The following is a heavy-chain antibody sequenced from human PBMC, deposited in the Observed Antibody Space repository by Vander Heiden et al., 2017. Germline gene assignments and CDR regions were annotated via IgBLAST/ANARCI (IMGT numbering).Heavy chain of an antibody. Sequence: EVQLLESGGGLVQPGGSLRLPCAASGFTFSTHAMSGVRQPPGKGVEWVSASSGSGGSTYYADSVKVRFTISRDNSKNPLYLQMNSLRAEDTAVYYCAKDEGGRDYFDYWGQGTLVTVSS. J-gene: IGHJ4*02. D-gene: IGHD3-16*01. CDR3: AKDEGGRDYFDY. CDR1: GFTFSTHA. V-gene: IGHV3-23*01. CDR2: SSGSGGST.